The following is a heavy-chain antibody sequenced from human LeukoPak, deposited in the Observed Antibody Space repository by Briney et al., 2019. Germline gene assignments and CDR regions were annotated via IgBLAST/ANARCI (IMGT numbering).Heavy chain of an antibody. V-gene: IGHV3-7*03. Sequence: GGSLRLSCAASGFTFSHHWLSWVRQAPGKGLEWVANIKQDGSEKYYVDSVKGRFTISRDNSNNTLYLQMNSLRAEDTAMYYCAKDLGWELPAEAYWGQGILVTVSS. CDR2: IKQDGSEK. J-gene: IGHJ4*02. CDR1: GFTFSHHW. CDR3: AKDLGWELPAEAY. D-gene: IGHD1-26*01.